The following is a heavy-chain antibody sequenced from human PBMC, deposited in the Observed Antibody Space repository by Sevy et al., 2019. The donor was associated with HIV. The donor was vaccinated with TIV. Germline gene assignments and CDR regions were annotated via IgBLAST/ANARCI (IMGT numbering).Heavy chain of an antibody. Sequence: GGSLRLSCAASGLTLSYAWMNWVREAPGKGLEWVGHIKSESDGGTTDFATPVKGRLIISRDDSKNTLYLQMNSLKTGDTALYYCTARNFDFWGRGTLVTVSS. CDR1: GLTLSYAW. V-gene: IGHV3-15*07. J-gene: IGHJ4*02. CDR2: IKSESDGGTT. CDR3: TARNFDF.